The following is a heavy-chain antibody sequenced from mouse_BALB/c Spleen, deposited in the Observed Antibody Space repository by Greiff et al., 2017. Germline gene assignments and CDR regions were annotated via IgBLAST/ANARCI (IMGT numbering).Heavy chain of an antibody. CDR3: ARNWLLGGDY. CDR1: GFNIKDTY. J-gene: IGHJ2*01. V-gene: IGHV14-3*02. CDR2: IDPANGNT. Sequence: EVKLMESGAELVKPGASVKLSCTASGFNIKDTYMHWVKQRPEQGLEWIGRIDPANGNTKYDPKFQGKATITADTSSNTAYLQLSSLTSEDTAVYYCARNWLLGGDYWGQGTTLTVSS. D-gene: IGHD2-3*01.